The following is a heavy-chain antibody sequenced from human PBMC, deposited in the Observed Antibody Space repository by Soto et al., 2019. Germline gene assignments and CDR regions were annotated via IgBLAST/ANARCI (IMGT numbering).Heavy chain of an antibody. J-gene: IGHJ4*02. CDR2: ISGSGGST. Sequence: GGSLRLSCAASGFTFSSYAMSWVRQAPGKGLEWVAAISGSGGSTYYADSVKGRFTISRDNSKNTLYLQMNSLRAEDTAVYYCAKDPKYSSSSPFDYWGQGTLVTVSS. V-gene: IGHV3-23*01. CDR1: GFTFSSYA. D-gene: IGHD6-6*01. CDR3: AKDPKYSSSSPFDY.